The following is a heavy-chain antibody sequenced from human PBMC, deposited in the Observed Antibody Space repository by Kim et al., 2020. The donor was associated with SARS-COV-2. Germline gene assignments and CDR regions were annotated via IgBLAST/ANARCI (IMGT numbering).Heavy chain of an antibody. CDR1: GFTFSAYS. D-gene: IGHD3-16*01. V-gene: IGHV3-48*01. CDR2: VSENGGDT. J-gene: IGHJ4*02. Sequence: GGSLRLSCAASGFTFSAYSINWVRQAPGKGLEWVAYVSENGGDTKYADSVKGRFIVSRDNVKNSVYLEMNSLRVEDTAMYHCARDTRWGSTHGDQWGLGT. CDR3: ARDTRWGSTHGDQ.